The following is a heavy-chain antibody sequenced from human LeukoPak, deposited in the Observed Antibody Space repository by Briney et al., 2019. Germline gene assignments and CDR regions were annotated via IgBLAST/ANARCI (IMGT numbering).Heavy chain of an antibody. CDR1: GGSISSSNW. CDR3: ARDYDILTGSFDY. J-gene: IGHJ4*02. CDR2: IYHSGST. D-gene: IGHD3-9*01. V-gene: IGHV4-4*02. Sequence: SETLSLTCAVSGGSISSSNWWSWVRQPPGKGLEWIGEIYHSGSTNYNPSLKSRVTISVDKSKNQFSLKLSSVTAADTAVYYCARDYDILTGSFDYWGQGTLVTVSS.